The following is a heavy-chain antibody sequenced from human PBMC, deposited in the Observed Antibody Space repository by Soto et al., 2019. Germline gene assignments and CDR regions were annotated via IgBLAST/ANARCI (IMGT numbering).Heavy chain of an antibody. CDR3: ARVFSRIPNNWFDP. J-gene: IGHJ5*02. Sequence: SGGSLRLSCAASGFTFSSYSMNWVRQAPGKGLEWVSSISSSSSYIYYADSVKGRFTISRDNAKNSLYLQMNSLRAEDTAVYYCARVFSRIPNNWFDPWGQGTLVTVSS. V-gene: IGHV3-21*01. D-gene: IGHD2-15*01. CDR1: GFTFSSYS. CDR2: ISSSSSYI.